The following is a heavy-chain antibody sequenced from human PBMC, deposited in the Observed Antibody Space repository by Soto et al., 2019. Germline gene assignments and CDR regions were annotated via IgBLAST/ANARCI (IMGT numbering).Heavy chain of an antibody. CDR3: ARRAYYFSGSGDA. J-gene: IGHJ4*02. Sequence: GESLKISCKSSGVDFTKYWIGWVRQMPGEGLEWMGIIYPHNSQTLYGPSFRGQVTISADKSISTAYLQWNSLKASDTAIYYCARRAYYFSGSGDAWGQGTLVTVSS. D-gene: IGHD3-10*01. V-gene: IGHV5-51*01. CDR1: GVDFTKYW. CDR2: IYPHNSQT.